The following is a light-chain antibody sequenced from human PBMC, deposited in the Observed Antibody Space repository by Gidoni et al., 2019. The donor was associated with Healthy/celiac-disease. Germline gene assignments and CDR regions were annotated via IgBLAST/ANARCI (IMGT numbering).Light chain of an antibody. J-gene: IGKJ5*01. V-gene: IGKV1-5*01. CDR1: HSISSW. Sequence: GDRVTITCRASHSISSWLAWYQQKAGKAPKFLIYDASSLESGVPSRLSGSGSGTEFTLTISSLQPDDFATYYCQQYNSYAITFGQGTRLEIK. CDR3: QQYNSYAIT. CDR2: DAS.